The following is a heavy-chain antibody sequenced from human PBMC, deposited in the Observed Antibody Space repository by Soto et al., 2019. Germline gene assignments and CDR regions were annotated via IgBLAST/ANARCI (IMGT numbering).Heavy chain of an antibody. D-gene: IGHD3-22*01. CDR3: ASDPLNYYDMSTPYYYYGMDV. V-gene: IGHV3-48*03. CDR2: ISSSGSTI. Sequence: GGSLRLSCAASGFTFSSYEMNWVRQAPGKGLEWVSYISSSGSTIYYADSVKGRFTISRDNAKNSLYLQMNSLRAEDTAVYYCASDPLNYYDMSTPYYYYGMDVWGQGTTVTVSS. J-gene: IGHJ6*02. CDR1: GFTFSSYE.